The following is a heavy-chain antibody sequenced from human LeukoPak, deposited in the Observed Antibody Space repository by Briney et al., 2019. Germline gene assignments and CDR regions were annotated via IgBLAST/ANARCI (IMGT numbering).Heavy chain of an antibody. V-gene: IGHV1-69*04. D-gene: IGHD3-22*01. CDR3: ARGLDDSSGYFRYYFDY. Sequence: ASVKVSCKASGGTFSSYAISWVRQAPGQGLEWMGRIIPILGIANYAQKFQGRVTVTADKSTSTAYMELSSLRSEDTAVYYCARGLDDSSGYFRYYFDYWGQATLVTVSS. J-gene: IGHJ4*02. CDR2: IIPILGIA. CDR1: GGTFSSYA.